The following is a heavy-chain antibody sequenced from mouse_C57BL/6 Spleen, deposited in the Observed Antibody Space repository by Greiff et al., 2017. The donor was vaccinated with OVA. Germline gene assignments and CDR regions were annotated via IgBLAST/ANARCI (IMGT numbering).Heavy chain of an antibody. Sequence: EVKLMESGGGLVKPGGSLKLSCAASGFTFSSYAMSWVRQTPEKRLEWVATISDGGSYTYYPDNVKGRFTISRDNAKNNLYLQMSHLKSEDTAMYYCARGGLEDYYAMDYWGQGTSVTVSS. CDR1: GFTFSSYA. CDR2: ISDGGSYT. V-gene: IGHV5-4*03. CDR3: ARGGLEDYYAMDY. D-gene: IGHD6-1*01. J-gene: IGHJ4*01.